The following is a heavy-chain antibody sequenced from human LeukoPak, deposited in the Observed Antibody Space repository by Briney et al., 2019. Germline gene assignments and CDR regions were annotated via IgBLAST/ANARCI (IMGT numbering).Heavy chain of an antibody. J-gene: IGHJ5*02. V-gene: IGHV5-10-1*01. CDR1: GYSFTSYW. Sequence: GESLQISCKGSGYSFTSYWISWVRQMPGKGLEWMGRIDPSDSYTNYSPSFQGHVTISADKSINTAYLQWSSLKASDTAIYYCARHVDGGSTSCPFDPWGQGTLVTVSS. CDR3: ARHVDGGSTSCPFDP. D-gene: IGHD2-2*01. CDR2: IDPSDSYT.